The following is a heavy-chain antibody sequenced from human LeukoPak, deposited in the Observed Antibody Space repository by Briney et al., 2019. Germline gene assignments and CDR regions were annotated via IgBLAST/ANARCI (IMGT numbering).Heavy chain of an antibody. CDR1: GFTFSNYA. V-gene: IGHV3-23*01. CDR3: AKDRAGYSYGTFEA. J-gene: IGHJ4*02. D-gene: IGHD5-18*01. Sequence: GGSLRLSCAASGFTFSNYAMTWVRQAPGKGLEWVSSITNTGATTYYADSVKGRFTISRDNSKTTLYFQMNSLRVEDTAIYYCAKDRAGYSYGTFEAWGQGALVIVSS. CDR2: ITNTGATT.